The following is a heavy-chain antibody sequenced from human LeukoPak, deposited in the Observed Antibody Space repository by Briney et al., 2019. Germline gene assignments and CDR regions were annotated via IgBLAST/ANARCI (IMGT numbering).Heavy chain of an antibody. J-gene: IGHJ6*02. Sequence: PGGSLRLSCAASGFTFSDAWMNWVRQAPGKGLEWVAVISYDGSDKYYADSVKGRFTISRDNAKNTVYLQMNSLRPEDTAVYYCAKRRTVDTAMVTHYYGMDVWGQGTTVTVSS. CDR1: GFTFSDAW. CDR3: AKRRTVDTAMVTHYYGMDV. V-gene: IGHV3-30*18. D-gene: IGHD5-18*01. CDR2: ISYDGSDK.